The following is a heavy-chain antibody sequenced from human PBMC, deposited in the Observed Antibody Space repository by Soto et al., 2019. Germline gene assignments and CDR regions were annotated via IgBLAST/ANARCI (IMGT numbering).Heavy chain of an antibody. J-gene: IGHJ6*03. V-gene: IGHV5-51*01. CDR2: IYPGDSDT. CDR1: GYSFTSYW. Sequence: GESLKISCKGSGYSFTSYWIGWVRQMPGKGLEWMGIIYPGDSDTRYSPSFQGQVTISADKSISTAYLQWSSLKASDTAMYYCARVPRYYPTRYYYMDVWGKGTTVTVSS. CDR3: ARVPRYYPTRYYYMDV. D-gene: IGHD3-10*01.